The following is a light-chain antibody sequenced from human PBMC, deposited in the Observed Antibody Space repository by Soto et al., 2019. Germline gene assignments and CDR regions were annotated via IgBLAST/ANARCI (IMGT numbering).Light chain of an antibody. V-gene: IGLV2-14*01. CDR2: DVS. CDR3: GSYASSGTTYV. Sequence: QSVLTQPASVSGSPGQSITISCTGTRNDFGNSNYVSWYQQHPGKAPNLMIYDVSDRPSGVSNRFSGSKSGNTASLTISGFQAEDEGDYFCGSYASSGTTYVFGTGTKVTVL. CDR1: RNDFGNSNY. J-gene: IGLJ1*01.